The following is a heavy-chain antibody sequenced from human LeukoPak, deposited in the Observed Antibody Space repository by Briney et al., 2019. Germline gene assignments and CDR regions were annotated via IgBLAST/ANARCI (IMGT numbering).Heavy chain of an antibody. CDR3: ARHHYGDYVPFDY. D-gene: IGHD4-17*01. Sequence: PSETLSLTCTVSGGSISSYYWSWIRQPPGKGLEWIGYIYYSGSTNYNPSLKSRVTISVDTSKNQFSLKLSSVTVADTAVYYCARHHYGDYVPFDYWGQGTLVTVSS. CDR2: IYYSGST. J-gene: IGHJ4*02. V-gene: IGHV4-59*08. CDR1: GGSISSYY.